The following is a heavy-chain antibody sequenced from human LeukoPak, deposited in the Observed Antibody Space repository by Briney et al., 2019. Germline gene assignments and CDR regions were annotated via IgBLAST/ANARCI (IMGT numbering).Heavy chain of an antibody. V-gene: IGHV3-7*01. CDR1: GFTFSSYW. D-gene: IGHD3-22*01. CDR2: IKQDGSEK. J-gene: IGHJ4*02. Sequence: PGGSLRPSCAAAGFTFSSYWMSSVRQPPGKELEWVVNIKQDGSEKYYVDSVKGRFTISRDNAKNSLYLQMNSLRAEDTAVYYCARDSDWDYYYDSSGFDYWGQGTLVTVSS. CDR3: ARDSDWDYYYDSSGFDY.